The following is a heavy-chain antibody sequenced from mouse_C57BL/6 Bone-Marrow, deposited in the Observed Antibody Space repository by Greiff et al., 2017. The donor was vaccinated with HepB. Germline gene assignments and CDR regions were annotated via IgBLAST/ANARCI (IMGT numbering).Heavy chain of an antibody. CDR3: ARQRWSPYAMDY. CDR2: ISNGGGST. J-gene: IGHJ4*01. V-gene: IGHV5-12*01. Sequence: EVQLQESGGGLVQPGGSLKLSCAASGFTFSDYYMYWVRQTPEKRLEWVAYISNGGGSTYYPDTVKGRFTISRDNAENTLYLQMSRLKSEDTAMYYCARQRWSPYAMDYWGQGTSVTVAS. CDR1: GFTFSDYY. D-gene: IGHD2-3*01.